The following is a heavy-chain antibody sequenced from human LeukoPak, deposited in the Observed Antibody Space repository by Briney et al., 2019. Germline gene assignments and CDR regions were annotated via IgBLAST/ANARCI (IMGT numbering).Heavy chain of an antibody. CDR3: ATSGYSYRGFGY. CDR1: GFTFSSYG. V-gene: IGHV3-30*03. J-gene: IGHJ4*02. CDR2: ISYDGSNK. Sequence: GGSLRLSCAAYGFTFSSYGMLRVRHAPGQGRVWVAVISYDGSNKYYADSVKGRFTISRDNSKNTLYLQMNSLRAEDTAVYYCATSGYSYRGFGYWGQGTLVTVSS. D-gene: IGHD5-18*01.